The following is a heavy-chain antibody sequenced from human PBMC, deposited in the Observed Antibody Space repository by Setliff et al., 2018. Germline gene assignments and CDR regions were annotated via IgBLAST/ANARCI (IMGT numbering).Heavy chain of an antibody. CDR3: ARHFRSSKVQFLEYLTDYYFDS. CDR2: TYYSGDA. V-gene: IGHV4-39*01. J-gene: IGHJ4*02. Sequence: PSETLSLTCTVSGDSISTNTYFWGWIRQSPGKGLEWIGNTYYSGDAYYNPCLKSRVTISVDTCRNQFPLKLSSVTAADTAVYYCARHFRSSKVQFLEYLTDYYFDSWGQGTLVTVSS. CDR1: GDSISTNTYF. D-gene: IGHD3-3*01.